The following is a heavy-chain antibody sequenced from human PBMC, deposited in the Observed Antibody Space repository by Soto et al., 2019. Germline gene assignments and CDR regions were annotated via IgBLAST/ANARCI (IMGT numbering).Heavy chain of an antibody. CDR1: GFIFSRSA. CDR2: ISSSSSYI. CDR3: ARINSGWGPLSPYPFDY. J-gene: IGHJ4*02. D-gene: IGHD6-19*01. V-gene: IGHV3-21*01. Sequence: PGGSLRLSCGASGFIFSRSAINWGRQAPGKGLEWVSSISSSSSYIYYADSVKGRFTISRDNAKNSLYLQMNSLRAEDTAVYYCARINSGWGPLSPYPFDYWGQGALVTVSS.